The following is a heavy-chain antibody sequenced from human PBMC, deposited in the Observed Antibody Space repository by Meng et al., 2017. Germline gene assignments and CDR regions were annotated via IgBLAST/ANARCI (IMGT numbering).Heavy chain of an antibody. CDR2: ISYDGSNK. D-gene: IGHD3-10*01. CDR1: GFTLSTAA. V-gene: IGHV3-30*01. CDR3: ASMGY. Sequence: VWRVEAGGGVVLPGRCRRLPCDALGFTLSTAAMHWGRQAPGKGLEWVAVISYDGSNKYYADSVKGRFTISRDNSKNALYMQMNSLRVEDTAVYYCASMGYWGQGTLVTVLL. J-gene: IGHJ4*02.